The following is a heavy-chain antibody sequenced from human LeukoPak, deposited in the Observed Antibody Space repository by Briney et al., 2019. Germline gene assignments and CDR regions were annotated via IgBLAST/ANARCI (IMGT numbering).Heavy chain of an antibody. Sequence: ASVKVFCKASGYTFTNHYIHWVRQAPGQRLEWIGIVNPSSRDTNYAQKFQGRVTMTRDTSTTTVYMELSSLSFEDTAVYYCARDRHCSGGICHSNWFDPWGQGTLVTVSS. CDR2: VNPSSRDT. D-gene: IGHD2-15*01. J-gene: IGHJ5*02. CDR1: GYTFTNHY. V-gene: IGHV1-46*01. CDR3: ARDRHCSGGICHSNWFDP.